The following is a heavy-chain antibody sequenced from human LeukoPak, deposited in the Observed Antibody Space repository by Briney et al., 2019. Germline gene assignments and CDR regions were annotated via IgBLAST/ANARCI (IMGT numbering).Heavy chain of an antibody. Sequence: ASVKVSCKASGYTFTGYYMHWVRQAPGQGLEWMGWINPKSGVTNYVQKFQGRGTMTRDTSISTAYMELSRLRSDDTAVYYCAREEYSSSSLSFDYWGQGTLVTVSS. V-gene: IGHV1-2*02. CDR3: AREEYSSSSLSFDY. CDR1: GYTFTGYY. J-gene: IGHJ4*02. D-gene: IGHD6-6*01. CDR2: INPKSGVT.